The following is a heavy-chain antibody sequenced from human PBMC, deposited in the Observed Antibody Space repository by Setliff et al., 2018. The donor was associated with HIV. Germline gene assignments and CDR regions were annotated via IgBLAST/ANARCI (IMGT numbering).Heavy chain of an antibody. V-gene: IGHV4-61*02. D-gene: IGHD4-17*01. CDR3: ARAFRDYGGNYWYFDL. Sequence: SETLSLTCTVSGSSISSGSYYWRWIRQPAGKGLEWIGRIYTSGSTNYNPSLKSRVTISLDTSKNQISLKLSSVTAADTAVYYCARAFRDYGGNYWYFDLWGRGTLVTVSS. J-gene: IGHJ2*01. CDR1: GSSISSGSYY. CDR2: IYTSGST.